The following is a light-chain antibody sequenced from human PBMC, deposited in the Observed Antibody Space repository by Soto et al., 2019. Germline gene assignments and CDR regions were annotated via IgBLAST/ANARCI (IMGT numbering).Light chain of an antibody. J-gene: IGKJ1*01. CDR1: QSISNW. V-gene: IGKV1-5*01. CDR2: AAS. Sequence: DIKMDEGPSSVIACVDERVTITCRASQSISNWLALYQHKPGKAPKLLIYAASSLQSGVPSRFSGSGSGTDFTLTISSRQPEDFASYYCLQHPRYLRTFPQGTKVDI. CDR3: LQHPRYLRT.